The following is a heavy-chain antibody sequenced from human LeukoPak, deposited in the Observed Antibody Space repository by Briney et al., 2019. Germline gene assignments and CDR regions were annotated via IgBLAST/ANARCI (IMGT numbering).Heavy chain of an antibody. D-gene: IGHD3-22*01. CDR2: INSDGSST. Sequence: GGSLRLSCAASGFTFSSYWMHWVRQAPGKGLVWVSRINSDGSSTSYADSVKGRFTISRDNAKNTLYLQMNSLRAEDTAVYYCARVTYYYDSSGHYHFDYWGQGTLVTVSS. CDR1: GFTFSSYW. J-gene: IGHJ4*02. V-gene: IGHV3-74*01. CDR3: ARVTYYYDSSGHYHFDY.